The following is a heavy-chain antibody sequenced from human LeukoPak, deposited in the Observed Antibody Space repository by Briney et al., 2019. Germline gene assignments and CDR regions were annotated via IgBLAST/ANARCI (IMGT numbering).Heavy chain of an antibody. D-gene: IGHD1/OR15-1a*01. Sequence: GSSLRLSCAASGFILSNHWMTWVRQAPGKGPEWVANMNKDGSEKYYVDSVKGRFTIPRDTAKNSLYLQMNNLRAEDTALYYCARNNDMDVWGQGTTVIVSS. CDR2: MNKDGSEK. V-gene: IGHV3-7*03. CDR3: ARNNDMDV. CDR1: GFILSNHW. J-gene: IGHJ6*02.